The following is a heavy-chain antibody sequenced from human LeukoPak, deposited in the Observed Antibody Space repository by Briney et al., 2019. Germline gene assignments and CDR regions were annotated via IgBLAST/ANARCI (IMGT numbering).Heavy chain of an antibody. CDR3: ARGAYYYDSSGSALDY. D-gene: IGHD3-22*01. V-gene: IGHV3-33*08. CDR1: RFTFSSYV. J-gene: IGHJ4*02. Sequence: GGSLRLSCAASRFTFSSYVMKWVRQAPGKGLEWVAVIWYDGSNKYYADSVKGRFTISRDNSKNTLYLQMNSLRAEDTAVYYCARGAYYYDSSGSALDYWGQGTLVTVSS. CDR2: IWYDGSNK.